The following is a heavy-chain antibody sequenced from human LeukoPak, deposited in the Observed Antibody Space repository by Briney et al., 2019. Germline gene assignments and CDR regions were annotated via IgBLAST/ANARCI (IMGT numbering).Heavy chain of an antibody. Sequence: SETLSLTCTVSSYSISSGYYCGWIRPPPGKGLEWVGSIYHSGSTYYNPSLKSRVIISVDTSKNQFSLKLSSVTAPDTAVYFCARDLRTEYYFDYWGQGTLVTVSS. D-gene: IGHD3-10*01. J-gene: IGHJ4*02. CDR1: SYSISSGYY. CDR2: IYHSGST. V-gene: IGHV4-38-2*02. CDR3: ARDLRTEYYFDY.